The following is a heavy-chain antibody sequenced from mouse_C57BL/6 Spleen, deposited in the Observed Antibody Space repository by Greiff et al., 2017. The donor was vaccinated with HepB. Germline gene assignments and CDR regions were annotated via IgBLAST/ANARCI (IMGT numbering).Heavy chain of an antibody. D-gene: IGHD1-1*01. J-gene: IGHJ4*01. CDR2: ILPGSGST. Sequence: QVQLQQSGAELMKPGASVKLSCKATGYTFTGYWIEWVKQRPGHGLEWIGEILPGSGSTNYNEKFKGKATFTADTSSNTAYMQLSSLTTEESAIYYFAPYYYGSSYYAMDYWGQGTSVTVSS. V-gene: IGHV1-9*01. CDR3: APYYYGSSYYAMDY. CDR1: GYTFTGYW.